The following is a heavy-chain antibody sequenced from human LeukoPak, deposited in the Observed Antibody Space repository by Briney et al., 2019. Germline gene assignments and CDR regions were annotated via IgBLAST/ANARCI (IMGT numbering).Heavy chain of an antibody. CDR3: ARDRAHVLLWFGELGDDSPRFDY. Sequence: GGSLRLSCAASGFTFSSYWMSWVRQAPGKGLEWVANIRQDGSEKYYVDSVKGRFTISRDNAKNSLYLQMNSLRAEDTAVYYCARDRAHVLLWFGELGDDSPRFDYWGQGTLVTVSS. CDR2: IRQDGSEK. D-gene: IGHD3-10*01. J-gene: IGHJ4*02. V-gene: IGHV3-7*01. CDR1: GFTFSSYW.